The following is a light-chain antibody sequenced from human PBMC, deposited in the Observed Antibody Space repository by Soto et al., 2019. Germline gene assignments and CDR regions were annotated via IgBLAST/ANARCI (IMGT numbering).Light chain of an antibody. CDR3: QHYDSSPT. CDR2: GAS. Sequence: ELVLTQSPGTLSLSPGEGATLSCRASQSVSSNYLAWYQQKPGQAPWLLIYGASSRAAGIPGKFSGSGSGTDFTLTISRLEPEDFAVYFCQHYDSSPTFGLGTRLEIK. V-gene: IGKV3-20*01. J-gene: IGKJ2*01. CDR1: QSVSSNY.